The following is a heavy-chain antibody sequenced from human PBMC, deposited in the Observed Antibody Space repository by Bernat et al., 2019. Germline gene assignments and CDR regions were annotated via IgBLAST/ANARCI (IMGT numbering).Heavy chain of an antibody. CDR3: AKDGGYYDGFYYYYYMDV. CDR2: ISGDGGSK. Sequence: EVQLVESGGGVVQPGGSLRLSCAASGFTFDDYAMHWVRQAPGKGLEWVSLISGDGGSKYYADSVKGRFTISRDNSKNSLYLQMNSLRTEDTALYYCAKDGGYYDGFYYYYYMDVWGKGTTVTVSS. V-gene: IGHV3-43*02. J-gene: IGHJ6*03. CDR1: GFTFDDYA. D-gene: IGHD3-3*01.